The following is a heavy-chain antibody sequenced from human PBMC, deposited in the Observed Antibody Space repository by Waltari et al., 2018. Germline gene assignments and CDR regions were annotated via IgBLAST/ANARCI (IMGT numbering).Heavy chain of an antibody. CDR3: AREGIADRDSIFDV. CDR2: VFASWRT. D-gene: IGHD6-13*01. V-gene: IGHV4-4*07. J-gene: IGHJ4*02. CDR1: GDAIGLYR. Sequence: QVRLEESGPRLVKPSGTLSLTCSVTGDAIGLYRWTWIRQSAVQGLGWIGRVFASWRTNFNPSLRGRVTMSLDKSKIQFSLEMTSMTAADTATYYCAREGIADRDSIFDVWGQGILVTVSS.